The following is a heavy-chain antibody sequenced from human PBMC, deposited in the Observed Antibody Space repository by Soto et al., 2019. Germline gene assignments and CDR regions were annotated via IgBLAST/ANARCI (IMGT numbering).Heavy chain of an antibody. J-gene: IGHJ5*02. CDR2: IYPGDSDT. CDR3: ARRTYDFWSGYMTWFDP. D-gene: IGHD3-3*01. CDR1: GYSFTSYW. Sequence: EVQLVQSGAEVKKPGESLKISCKGSGYSFTSYWIGWVRQMPGKGLEWMGIIYPGDSDTRYSPSFQGQVTISADKSISTAYLQWSSLKASDTAMYYCARRTYDFWSGYMTWFDPWGQGTLVTVSS. V-gene: IGHV5-51*01.